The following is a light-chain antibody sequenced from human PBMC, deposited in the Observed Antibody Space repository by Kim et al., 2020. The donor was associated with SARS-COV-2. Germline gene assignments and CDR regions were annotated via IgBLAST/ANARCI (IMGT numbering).Light chain of an antibody. V-gene: IGKV1-27*01. CDR1: QGISNY. CDR2: AAS. J-gene: IGKJ1*01. Sequence: DIQMTQSPSSLSAYVGDGVTITCRASQGISNYLAWYQQKPGEAPKLLIYAASTLQFGVSTRFSGSGSGTEFTLTISDLQPEDVATYYCQKYDTAPWTFGHGTKVDIK. CDR3: QKYDTAPWT.